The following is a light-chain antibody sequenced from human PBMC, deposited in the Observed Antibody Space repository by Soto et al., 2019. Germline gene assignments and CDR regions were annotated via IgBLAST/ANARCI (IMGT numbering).Light chain of an antibody. Sequence: EIVLTQSPGTLSLSPGERATLSCRASQSFSSSYLAWYQQKPGQAPRLLIYGASSRATGIPDRFSGSGSGTDFTLTISRLEREDIAEYYGLQHCNSSWFGDGTKVDIK. V-gene: IGKV3-20*01. J-gene: IGKJ1*01. CDR3: LQHCNSSW. CDR2: GAS. CDR1: QSFSSSY.